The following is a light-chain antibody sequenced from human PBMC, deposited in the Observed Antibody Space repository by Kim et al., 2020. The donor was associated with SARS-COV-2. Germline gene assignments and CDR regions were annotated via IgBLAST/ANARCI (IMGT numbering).Light chain of an antibody. CDR3: AAWNNSLNGPV. CDR2: SND. V-gene: IGLV1-44*01. J-gene: IGLJ3*02. CDR1: CSKMESHA. Sequence: GQKVTISWSGSCSKMESHAVGRYERLPGTAPKLLIYSNDQRPSGVPDRFSGSKSGTSASLAISGLQSEDEADYYCAAWNNSLNGPVFGGGTQLTVL.